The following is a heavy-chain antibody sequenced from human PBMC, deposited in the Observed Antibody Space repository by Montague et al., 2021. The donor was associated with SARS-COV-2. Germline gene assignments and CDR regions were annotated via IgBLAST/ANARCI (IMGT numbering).Heavy chain of an antibody. Sequence: SLRLPCAASGFTFSSYGMHWVRQAPGKGLEWVAVISYDGSNKYYADFVKGRFTISRDNSKNTLYLQMNSLRAEDTAVYYCAKGYSGSYYSPFDYWGQGTLVTVSS. J-gene: IGHJ4*02. CDR3: AKGYSGSYYSPFDY. V-gene: IGHV3-30*18. D-gene: IGHD1-26*01. CDR1: GFTFSSYG. CDR2: ISYDGSNK.